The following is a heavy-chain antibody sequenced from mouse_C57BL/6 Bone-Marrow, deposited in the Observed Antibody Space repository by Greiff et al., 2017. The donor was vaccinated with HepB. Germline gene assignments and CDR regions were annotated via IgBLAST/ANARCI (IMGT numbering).Heavy chain of an antibody. J-gene: IGHJ2*01. Sequence: DVMLVESGGGLVQPGGSLKLSCAASGFTFSDYGMAWVRQAPRKGPEWVAFISNLAYSIYYADTVTGRFTISRENAKNTLYLEMSSLRSEDTAMYYCARGDGNYFDYWGQGTTLTVSS. CDR3: ARGDGNYFDY. V-gene: IGHV5-15*01. CDR2: ISNLAYSI. CDR1: GFTFSDYG. D-gene: IGHD2-1*01.